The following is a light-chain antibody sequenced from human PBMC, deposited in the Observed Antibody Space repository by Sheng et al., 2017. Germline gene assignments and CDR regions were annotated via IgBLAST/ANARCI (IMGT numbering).Light chain of an antibody. Sequence: DIQMTQSPSSLSASVGDRVTITCRASQIINNYLCWYQHKPGKAPKLLIYGASNLLSGVPSRFSGTGSATDLTLTISNLQPEDFATYYCQQTYSSPWTFGQGTKVEIK. J-gene: IGKJ1*01. V-gene: IGKV1-39*01. CDR1: QIINNY. CDR3: QQTYSSPWT. CDR2: GAS.